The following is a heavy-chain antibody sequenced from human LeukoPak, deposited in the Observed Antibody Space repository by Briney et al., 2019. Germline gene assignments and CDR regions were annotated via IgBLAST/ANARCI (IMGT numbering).Heavy chain of an antibody. V-gene: IGHV3-7*01. J-gene: IGHJ4*02. CDR2: IKRDGSET. CDR3: APSIGY. CDR1: GFIFSSYG. Sequence: GGSLRLSCAASGFIFSSYGMYWVRQAPGKGLEWVANIKRDGSETYYVDSVRGRFTISRDNAKNSLFLQMNSLRAEDTAVYYCAPSIGYWGQGTLVTVSS.